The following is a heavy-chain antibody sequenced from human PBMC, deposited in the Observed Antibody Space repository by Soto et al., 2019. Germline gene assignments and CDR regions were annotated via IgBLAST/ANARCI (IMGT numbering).Heavy chain of an antibody. V-gene: IGHV1-18*01. D-gene: IGHD2-8*01. CDR3: ARAGYCTNGVCRSMDV. CDR2: ISAYNGNT. CDR1: GYTFTSYG. Sequence: ASVKVSFKASGYTFTSYGISWVRQAPGQGLEWMGWISAYNGNTNYAQKLQGRVTMTTDTSTSTAYMELRSLRSDDTAVYYCARAGYCTNGVCRSMDVWGQGTTVTVS. J-gene: IGHJ6*02.